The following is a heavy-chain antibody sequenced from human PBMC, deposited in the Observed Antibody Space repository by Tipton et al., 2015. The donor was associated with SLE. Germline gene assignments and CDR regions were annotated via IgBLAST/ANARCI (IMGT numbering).Heavy chain of an antibody. J-gene: IGHJ4*02. Sequence: SLRLSCAASGFTLSDYYMNWIRQAPGKGLEWVASISSSGNFIYYSDSLEGRFTISRDNAKNSLYLHMNSLRAEDTAVYYCARIAGELRSDFWGQGTLVSVSS. CDR2: ISSSGNFI. CDR1: GFTLSDYY. V-gene: IGHV3-11*04. D-gene: IGHD1-7*01. CDR3: ARIAGELRSDF.